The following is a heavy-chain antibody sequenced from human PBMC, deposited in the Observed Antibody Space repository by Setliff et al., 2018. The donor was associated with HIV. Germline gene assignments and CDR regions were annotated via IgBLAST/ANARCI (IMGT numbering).Heavy chain of an antibody. CDR3: ARGGYSYGFGRHRAYFQY. J-gene: IGHJ1*01. CDR2: INHSGGT. CDR1: GGSFSAYY. D-gene: IGHD5-18*01. Sequence: SETLSLTCAVYGGSFSAYYWSWIRQTPGKGLEWIGEINHSGGTNYNPSLKSRFTMSVDTSKNQFFLKLSSVTAADTAVFYCARGGYSYGFGRHRAYFQYWGQGTQVTVSS. V-gene: IGHV4-34*01.